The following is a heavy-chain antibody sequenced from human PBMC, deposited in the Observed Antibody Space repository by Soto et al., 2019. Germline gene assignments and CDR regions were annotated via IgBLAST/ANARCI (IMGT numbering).Heavy chain of an antibody. CDR3: AGGHYDFWSGYPDYYYYYGMDV. J-gene: IGHJ6*02. CDR1: GYTFTSYD. V-gene: IGHV1-8*01. D-gene: IGHD3-3*01. CDR2: MNPSSGNT. Sequence: ASVKVSCKASGYTFTSYDINWVRQATGQGLEWMGWMNPSSGNTGYAQKFQGRVTMTMNTSISTAYMELSSLSFEDTAVYYCAGGHYDFWSGYPDYYYYYGMDVWG.